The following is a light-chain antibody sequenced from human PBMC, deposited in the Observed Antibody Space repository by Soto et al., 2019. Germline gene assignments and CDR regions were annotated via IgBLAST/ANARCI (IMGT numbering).Light chain of an antibody. V-gene: IGLV2-23*01. Sequence: QSALTQPASVSGSPGQSITISCTGTSGDVGSYNLVSWYQQHPGKAPKLMIYEGSKRPSGVSNRFSGSKSGNTASLTISGLQAEDEADYYCCSYAGSSTVVFGGGTKLTV. CDR3: CSYAGSSTVV. CDR2: EGS. CDR1: SGDVGSYNL. J-gene: IGLJ2*01.